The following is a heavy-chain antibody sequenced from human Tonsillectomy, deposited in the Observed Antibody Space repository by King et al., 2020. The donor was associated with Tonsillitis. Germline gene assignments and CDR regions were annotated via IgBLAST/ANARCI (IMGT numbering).Heavy chain of an antibody. Sequence: QLQESGPGLVKTSETLSLTCTVSGGSISSSSYYWGWIRQPPGKGLEWIGSIYYSGSTYYNPSLKSRVTISVDTSKNQFSLKLTSVTAADTAVYYCARLFVTYDYGGPRPTYFDYWGQGTLVTVSS. V-gene: IGHV4-39*01. CDR3: ARLFVTYDYGGPRPTYFDY. CDR2: IYYSGST. J-gene: IGHJ4*02. D-gene: IGHD4-17*01. CDR1: GGSISSSSYY.